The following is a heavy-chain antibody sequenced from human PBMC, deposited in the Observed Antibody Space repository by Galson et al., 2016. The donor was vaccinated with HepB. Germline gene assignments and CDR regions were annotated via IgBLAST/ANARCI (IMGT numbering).Heavy chain of an antibody. CDR1: GFTFRHYA. CDR3: TTWLSHHFDY. CDR2: IDGPTPNT. D-gene: IGHD5-12*01. Sequence: SLRLSCAASGFTFRHYALSWVRRAPGKGLEWVAHIDGPTPNTHYADSVRGRFSIYRDNSRDTIYLQMDSLTAEDSATYYCTTWLSHHFDYWGQGTRVTVSS. V-gene: IGHV3-23*01. J-gene: IGHJ4*02.